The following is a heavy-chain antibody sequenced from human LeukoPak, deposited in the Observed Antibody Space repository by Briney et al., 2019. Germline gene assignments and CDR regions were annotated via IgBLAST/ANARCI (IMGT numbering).Heavy chain of an antibody. CDR3: EKEKSSGWYYLYDY. CDR2: ISVSGGST. Sequence: GGSLRLSCEASGFTFNNYAMNWVRQAPGKGLEWVSAISVSGGSTYYADSVKGRFTISRDNTKKTVSLQIKSLRAEDTAVYYCEKEKSSGWYYLYDYWGQGTLVTVS. CDR1: GFTFNNYA. J-gene: IGHJ4*02. V-gene: IGHV3-23*01. D-gene: IGHD6-19*01.